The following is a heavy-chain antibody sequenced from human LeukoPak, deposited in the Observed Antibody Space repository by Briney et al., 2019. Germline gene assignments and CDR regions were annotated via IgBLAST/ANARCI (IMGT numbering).Heavy chain of an antibody. V-gene: IGHV3-23*01. J-gene: IGHJ6*03. CDR2: ISGSGGRT. Sequence: GGSLRLSCAASGFTFKNYGMSWVRQAPGKGLEWVSGISGSGGRTHYAEPVKGRFTISRDNSKNTLYLQMNSLRAEDAAVYYCTTSGRFGELSTYYYYMDVWGKGTTVTISS. CDR3: TTSGRFGELSTYYYYMDV. D-gene: IGHD3-10*01. CDR1: GFTFKNYG.